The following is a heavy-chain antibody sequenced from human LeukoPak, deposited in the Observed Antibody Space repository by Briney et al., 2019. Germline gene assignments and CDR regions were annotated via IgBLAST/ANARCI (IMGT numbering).Heavy chain of an antibody. Sequence: GESLKISCKGSGYSFTSYWIGWVRQMPGKGLEWMGIIYPGDSDTRYGPSFQGQVTISADKSISTAYLQWSSLKASDTAMYYCARRYCGGDCYPYDAFDIWGQGTMVTVSS. CDR2: IYPGDSDT. D-gene: IGHD2-21*02. V-gene: IGHV5-51*01. CDR1: GYSFTSYW. J-gene: IGHJ3*02. CDR3: ARRYCGGDCYPYDAFDI.